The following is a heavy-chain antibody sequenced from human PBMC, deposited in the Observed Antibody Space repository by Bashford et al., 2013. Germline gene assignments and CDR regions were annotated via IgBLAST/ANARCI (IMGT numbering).Heavy chain of an antibody. CDR2: VSYSGST. Sequence: SETLSLTCSVSGDSISSTSYYWGWIRQSPGKGLEWIGSVSYSGSTYYSRSLKSRVTISVDTSEKQLSLKLSSVTAADTAVYYCARGGSQYDFWSGPLAYGMDVWGQGTTVTVSS. CDR3: ARGGSQYDFWSGPLAYGMDV. V-gene: IGHV4-39*07. D-gene: IGHD3-3*01. J-gene: IGHJ6*02. CDR1: GDSISSTSYY.